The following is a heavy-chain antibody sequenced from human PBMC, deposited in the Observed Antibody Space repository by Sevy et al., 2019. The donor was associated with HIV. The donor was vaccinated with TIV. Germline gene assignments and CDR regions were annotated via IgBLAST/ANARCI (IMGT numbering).Heavy chain of an antibody. CDR3: ARHPVGSIAAAGIPDIFDY. V-gene: IGHV4-39*01. J-gene: IGHJ4*02. CDR1: GGSISRSSYY. CDR2: IYSTGST. D-gene: IGHD6-13*01. Sequence: SETLSLTCTVSGGSISRSSYYWGWIRQPPGKGLEWIGSIYSTGSTSYNPSLKSRVTLSADTSKNQFSLKLSSVTAADTAVYYCARHPVGSIAAAGIPDIFDYWGQGTLVTVSS.